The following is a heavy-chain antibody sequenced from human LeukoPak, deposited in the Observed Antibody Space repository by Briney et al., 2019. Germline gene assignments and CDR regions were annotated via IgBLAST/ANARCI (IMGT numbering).Heavy chain of an antibody. D-gene: IGHD2-8*02. J-gene: IGHJ6*02. V-gene: IGHV3-74*01. CDR1: GFSLSGYW. CDR3: TRVQTGRSGLMDV. CDR2: MRSEGSGT. Sequence: GGSLRLSCAASGFSLSGYWMHWVRQVPGKGLVWVSRMRSEGSGTTYADSVKGRFTISRDNAKNTLYLQMNSLRAEDAAVYYCTRVQTGRSGLMDVWGRGTTVTVS.